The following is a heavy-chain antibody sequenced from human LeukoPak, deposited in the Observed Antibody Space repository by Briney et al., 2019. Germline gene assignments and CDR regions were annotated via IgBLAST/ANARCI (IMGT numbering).Heavy chain of an antibody. V-gene: IGHV1-24*01. J-gene: IGHJ5*02. CDR3: ATQQPRRYSSGWYVGRTPQSSWFDP. CDR2: FDPEDGET. D-gene: IGHD6-19*01. Sequence: ASVKVSCKVSGYTLTELSMHWVRQAPGKGLEWMGGFDPEDGETIYAQKFQGRVTMTEDTSTDTAYMELSSLRSEDTAVYYCATQQPRRYSSGWYVGRTPQSSWFDPWGQGTLVTVSS. CDR1: GYTLTELS.